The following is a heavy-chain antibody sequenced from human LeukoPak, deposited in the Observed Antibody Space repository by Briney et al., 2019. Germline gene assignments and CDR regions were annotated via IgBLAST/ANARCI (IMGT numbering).Heavy chain of an antibody. Sequence: GASVKVSCKASGYTFSSYAMSWFRQAPGKGLDWVSAISGSGGSTYYADSVKGGLPISRDNSKNTLYLQMNSLRAEDTAVYYCAKARAQLPYYFDYWGQGTLVTVSS. CDR2: ISGSGGST. V-gene: IGHV3-23*01. CDR3: AKARAQLPYYFDY. J-gene: IGHJ4*02. D-gene: IGHD1-1*01. CDR1: GYTFSSYA.